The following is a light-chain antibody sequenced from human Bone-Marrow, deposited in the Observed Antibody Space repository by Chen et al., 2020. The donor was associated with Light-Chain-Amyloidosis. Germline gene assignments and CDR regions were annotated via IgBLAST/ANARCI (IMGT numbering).Light chain of an antibody. V-gene: IGLV3-21*02. J-gene: IGLJ3*02. CDR1: NIGSTS. CDR3: QVWDRSSDRPV. CDR2: DDS. Sequence: SYVLTQPSSVSVAPGQTATIACGGNNIGSTSVHWYQQTPGQAPLLVVYDDSYRPPGIHERLSGSNAGNTDTLTISRVEAGDEAGYYCQVWDRSSDRPVFGGGTKLTVL.